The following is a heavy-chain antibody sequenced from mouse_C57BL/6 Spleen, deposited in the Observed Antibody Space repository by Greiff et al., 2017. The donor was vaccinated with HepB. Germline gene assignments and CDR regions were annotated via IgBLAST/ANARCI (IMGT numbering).Heavy chain of an antibody. CDR2: IHPNSGST. Sequence: QVQLQQPGAELVKPGASVKLSCKASGYTFTSYWMHWVKQRPGQGLEWIGMIHPNSGSTNYNEKFKSKATLTVDKSSSTAYMQLSSLTSEDSAVYYCVLTTVKAWFAYWGQGTLVTVSA. J-gene: IGHJ3*01. CDR1: GYTFTSYW. D-gene: IGHD1-1*01. V-gene: IGHV1-64*01. CDR3: VLTTVKAWFAY.